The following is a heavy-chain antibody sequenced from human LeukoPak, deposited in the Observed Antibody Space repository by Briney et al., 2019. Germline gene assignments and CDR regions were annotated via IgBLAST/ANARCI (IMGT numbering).Heavy chain of an antibody. V-gene: IGHV3-7*01. CDR3: ARSRGVAGTSEFDP. D-gene: IGHD6-19*01. CDR1: AFTFSTYW. Sequence: GGSLRLSCTASAFTFSTYWMNWVRQAPGKGLEWVANIKEDGSQKYYVDSVKGRFTIFRDNAKNSLYLQMNSLRPEETAVYSCARSRGVAGTSEFDPWGQGTLVTVSS. CDR2: IKEDGSQK. J-gene: IGHJ5*02.